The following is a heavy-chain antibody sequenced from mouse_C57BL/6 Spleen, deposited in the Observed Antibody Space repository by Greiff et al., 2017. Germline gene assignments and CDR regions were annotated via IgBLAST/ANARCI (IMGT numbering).Heavy chain of an antibody. CDR1: GFTFSSYA. Sequence: EVQLVESGEGLVKPGGSLKLSCAASGFTFSSYAMSWVRQTPEKRLEWVAYISSGGDYIYYADTVKGRFTISRDNARNTLYLQMSSLKSEDTAMDYGTRDDTSYAMDYWGQGTTVTVSS. CDR2: ISSGGDYI. D-gene: IGHD2-3*01. J-gene: IGHJ4*01. V-gene: IGHV5-9-1*02. CDR3: TRDDTSYAMDY.